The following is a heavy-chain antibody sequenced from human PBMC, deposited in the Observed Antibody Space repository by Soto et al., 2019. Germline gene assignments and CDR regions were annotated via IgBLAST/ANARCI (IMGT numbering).Heavy chain of an antibody. Sequence: PGESLKISCKGSGYSFTSYWIGWVRQMPGKGLEWMGIIYPGDSDTRYSPSFQGQVTISADKSISTAYLQWSSLKASDTAMYYCARMTYDSSGYSELLFDYWGQGTLVTVS. CDR1: GYSFTSYW. D-gene: IGHD3-22*01. J-gene: IGHJ4*02. CDR3: ARMTYDSSGYSELLFDY. V-gene: IGHV5-51*01. CDR2: IYPGDSDT.